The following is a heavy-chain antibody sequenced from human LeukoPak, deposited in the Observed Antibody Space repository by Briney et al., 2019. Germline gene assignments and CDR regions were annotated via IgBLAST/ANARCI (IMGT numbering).Heavy chain of an antibody. CDR2: ISYDGSNK. CDR3: ARGQGSSGAFDI. CDR1: GFTFSSYA. J-gene: IGHJ3*02. V-gene: IGHV3-30*01. D-gene: IGHD6-6*01. Sequence: GRSLRLSCAASGFTFSSYAMHWVRQAPGKGREWVAVISYDGSNKYYADSVKGRFTISRDNSKNTLYLQMNSLRAEDTAVYYCARGQGSSGAFDIWGQGTMVTVSS.